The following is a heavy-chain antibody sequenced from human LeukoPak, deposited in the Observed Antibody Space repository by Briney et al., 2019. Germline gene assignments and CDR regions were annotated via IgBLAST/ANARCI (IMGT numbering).Heavy chain of an antibody. V-gene: IGHV6-1*01. CDR1: CERNPSNSGA. J-gene: IGHJ5*02. Sequence: SQTLAQDSSTSCERNPSNSGAWNKIRQSPSRGLEWLGRTYYRSKWYNDYAVSVKSRITINPDTSKNQFSLQLNSVTPEDTAVYYCARAVAASSWFDPWGQGALVTVSS. CDR3: ARAVAASSWFDP. CDR2: TYYRSKWYN. D-gene: IGHD6-19*01.